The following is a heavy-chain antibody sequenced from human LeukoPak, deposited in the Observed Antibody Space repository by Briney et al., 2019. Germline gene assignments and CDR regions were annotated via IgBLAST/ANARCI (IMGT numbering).Heavy chain of an antibody. J-gene: IGHJ4*02. CDR2: ISGSGGST. D-gene: IGHD2-2*01. V-gene: IGHV3-23*01. CDR3: AKDLENPTDIVVVPAFDC. CDR1: GFTFSSYA. Sequence: PGGSLRLSCAASGFTFSSYAMSWVRQAPGKGLEWVSAISGSGGSTYYADSVKGRFTISRDNSKNTLYLQMNSLRAEDTAVYYCAKDLENPTDIVVVPAFDCWGQGTLVTVSS.